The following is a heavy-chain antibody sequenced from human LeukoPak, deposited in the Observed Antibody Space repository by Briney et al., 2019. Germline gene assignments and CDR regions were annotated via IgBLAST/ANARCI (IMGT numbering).Heavy chain of an antibody. CDR3: ARNGDYSMDY. Sequence: SETLSLTCTVSGGSISSSSYYWGWIRQPSGKGLEWIGSIYYSGSTYYNPSLKSRVTISVDTSKNQFSLKLSSVTAADTAVYYCARNGDYSMDYWGQGTLVTVSS. CDR1: GGSISSSSYY. V-gene: IGHV4-39*07. CDR2: IYYSGST. D-gene: IGHD2-15*01. J-gene: IGHJ4*02.